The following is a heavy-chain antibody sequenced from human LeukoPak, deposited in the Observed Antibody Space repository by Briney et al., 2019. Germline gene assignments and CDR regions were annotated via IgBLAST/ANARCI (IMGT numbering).Heavy chain of an antibody. V-gene: IGHV3-30*02. CDR3: AKDGRDHYVSGSYYRGVPALDY. J-gene: IGHJ4*02. CDR2: IRYDGSIK. D-gene: IGHD3-10*01. Sequence: GGSLRLSCAASGFISGSYGMHWVRQAPGKGLEWVAFIRYDGSIKYYADSVKGRFTISRDNSKNTLFLQMNSLRVEDTAVYYCAKDGRDHYVSGSYYRGVPALDYWGQGTLVTVSS. CDR1: GFISGSYG.